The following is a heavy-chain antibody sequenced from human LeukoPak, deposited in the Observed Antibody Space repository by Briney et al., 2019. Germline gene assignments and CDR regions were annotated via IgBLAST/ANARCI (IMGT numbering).Heavy chain of an antibody. CDR2: ISYDGSNK. CDR1: GFAFSDYG. D-gene: IGHD6-19*01. J-gene: IGHJ4*02. V-gene: IGHV3-30*18. Sequence: AGGSLRLSCAASGFAFSDYGMHWVRQAPGKGLEWVAVISYDGSNKYYADSVKGRFTISRDNSKTTGYLQMNSLRGDDTAVYYCAKSTGYSSGWFDYWGQGTLVTVSS. CDR3: AKSTGYSSGWFDY.